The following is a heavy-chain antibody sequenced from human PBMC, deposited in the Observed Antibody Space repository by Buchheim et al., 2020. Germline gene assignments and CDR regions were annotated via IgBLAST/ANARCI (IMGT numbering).Heavy chain of an antibody. Sequence: QVQLQESGPGLVKPSGTLSLTCAVSGGSISSTNWWNWVRQPPGKGLEWIGEIYHSGSTSYNPSLKSRVTISIDKSKNQFSLKLNSVTAADTAVYYCANRLLYRSGGGCPWGWGQGTL. CDR3: ANRLLYRSGGGCPWG. D-gene: IGHD2-15*01. CDR2: IYHSGST. J-gene: IGHJ4*02. V-gene: IGHV4-4*02. CDR1: GGSISSTNW.